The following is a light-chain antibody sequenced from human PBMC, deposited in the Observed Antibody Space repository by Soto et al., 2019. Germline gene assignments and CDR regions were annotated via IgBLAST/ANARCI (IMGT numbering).Light chain of an antibody. V-gene: IGKV2-30*01. Sequence: DVVMTQSPLSLPVTLGQPASISCRSSQSLLYSDGNTYLNWFHQRPGQSPRRLIYQVFNRDSGVPDRFSGSGSGTDFTLRITRVEAEDVGIYYCMQGTHWPPYTFGQGTRLEL. CDR3: MQGTHWPPYT. CDR2: QVF. J-gene: IGKJ2*01. CDR1: QSLLYSDGNTY.